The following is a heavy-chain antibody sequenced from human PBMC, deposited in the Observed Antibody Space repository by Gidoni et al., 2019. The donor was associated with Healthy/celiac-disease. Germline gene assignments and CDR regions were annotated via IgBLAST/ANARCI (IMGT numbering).Heavy chain of an antibody. D-gene: IGHD6-13*01. CDR2: INPNSGGT. CDR1: GYTFTGSY. CDR3: ARDPRNSSSWYSLPWFDP. Sequence: QVQLVQSGAEVKKPGASVKVSCKASGYTFTGSYMHWVRQAPGQGLEWMGWINPNSGGTNYAQKFQGRVTMTRDTSISTAYMELSRLRSDDTAVYYCARDPRNSSSWYSLPWFDPWGQGTLVTVSS. V-gene: IGHV1-2*02. J-gene: IGHJ5*02.